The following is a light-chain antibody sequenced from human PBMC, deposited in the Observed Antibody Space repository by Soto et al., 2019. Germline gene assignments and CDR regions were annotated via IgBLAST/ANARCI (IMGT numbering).Light chain of an antibody. CDR1: QSLSTY. CDR3: QQRYNWPPLT. J-gene: IGKJ4*01. Sequence: EVVLTQSPAPLSLSPGERATLSCRASQSLSTYLAWYQQKPGKAPRLLIYDSSNRSTGVPARFSGSGSGTDFARTISSLEPEDFAVYYCQQRYNWPPLTFGGGTRVEIK. V-gene: IGKV3-11*01. CDR2: DSS.